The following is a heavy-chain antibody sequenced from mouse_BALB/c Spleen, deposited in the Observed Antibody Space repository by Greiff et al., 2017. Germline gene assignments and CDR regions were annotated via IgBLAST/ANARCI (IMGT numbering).Heavy chain of an antibody. CDR1: GYTFTSYD. Sequence: VQVVESGPELVKPGALVKISCKASGYTFTSYDINWVKQRPGQGLEWIGWIYPGDGSTKYNEKFKGKATLTADKSSSTAYMQLSSLTSENSAVYFCASSTTGAWFAYWGQGTLVTVSA. CDR2: IYPGDGST. D-gene: IGHD1-1*01. V-gene: IGHV1S56*01. J-gene: IGHJ3*01. CDR3: ASSTTGAWFAY.